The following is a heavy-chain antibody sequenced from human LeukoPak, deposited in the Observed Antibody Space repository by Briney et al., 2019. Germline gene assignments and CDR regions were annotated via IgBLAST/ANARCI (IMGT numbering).Heavy chain of an antibody. V-gene: IGHV1-8*01. D-gene: IGHD6-13*01. Sequence: ASVKVSCMASGYTFTSYDINWVRQATGQGRAWMGWMNPNSGNTGYAQKFQGRVTMTRNNSISTAYMELSSLRSEDTAVYYCARGLRSSSWLYYYYYYMDVWGKGTTVTVSS. CDR3: ARGLRSSSWLYYYYYYMDV. CDR1: GYTFTSYD. J-gene: IGHJ6*03. CDR2: MNPNSGNT.